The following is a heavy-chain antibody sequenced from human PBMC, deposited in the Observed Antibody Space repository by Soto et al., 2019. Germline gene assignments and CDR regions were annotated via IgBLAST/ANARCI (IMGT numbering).Heavy chain of an antibody. D-gene: IGHD2-21*02. Sequence: QVQLVESGGGVVQPRRSLRLSCAASGFTFSSYAMHWVRQAPGKGLEWVAVISYDGSNKYYADSVKGRFTISRDNSKNTLYLQMNILRAEDTAVYYCARGTGIVVVTASDYFDYWGQGTLVTVSS. V-gene: IGHV3-30-3*01. CDR3: ARGTGIVVVTASDYFDY. CDR1: GFTFSSYA. CDR2: ISYDGSNK. J-gene: IGHJ4*02.